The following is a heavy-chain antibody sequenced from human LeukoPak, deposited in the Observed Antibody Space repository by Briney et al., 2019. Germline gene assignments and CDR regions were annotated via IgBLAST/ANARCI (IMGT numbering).Heavy chain of an antibody. CDR2: ISSSGDTL. Sequence: GGSLRLSCAASGFTFSDFQMSWIRQAPGKGLECISYISSSGDTLYYADSVKGRFTISRDNAKNSLYLQLNSLRAEDTAVYYCARLKRRPAYFDYWGQGTLVSVSS. V-gene: IGHV3-11*01. CDR3: ARLKRRPAYFDY. CDR1: GFTFSDFQ. J-gene: IGHJ4*02.